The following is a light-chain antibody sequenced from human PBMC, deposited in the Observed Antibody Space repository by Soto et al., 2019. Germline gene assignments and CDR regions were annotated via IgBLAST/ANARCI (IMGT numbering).Light chain of an antibody. J-gene: IGKJ1*01. Sequence: DIPMTQSPSSLSASVGDRVTITCRSSQGISNYLAWYQQKPGKVPKLLIYAASTLQSGVPSRFSGSGSGTDFTLTISSLQAEDVATYYCQKYNSALWTVGQGTKVEIK. V-gene: IGKV1-27*01. CDR3: QKYNSALWT. CDR1: QGISNY. CDR2: AAS.